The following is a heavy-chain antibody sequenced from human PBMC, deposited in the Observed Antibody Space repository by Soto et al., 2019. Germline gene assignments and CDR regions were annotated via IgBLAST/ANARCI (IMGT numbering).Heavy chain of an antibody. CDR3: ARDRIFGVVIWFDP. CDR2: INPSGDSR. V-gene: IGHV1-2*02. J-gene: IGHJ5*02. Sequence: ASVKVSCKASGFSFSDYFMHWVRQAPGQGLEWMGIINPSGDSRNYAQKFQGRVTMTRDTSISTAYMELSRLRSDDTAVYYCARDRIFGVVIWFDPWGQGTLVTVSS. CDR1: GFSFSDYF. D-gene: IGHD3-3*02.